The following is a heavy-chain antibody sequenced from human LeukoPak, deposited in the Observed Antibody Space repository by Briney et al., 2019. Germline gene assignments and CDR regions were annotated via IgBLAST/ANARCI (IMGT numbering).Heavy chain of an antibody. V-gene: IGHV4-39*07. D-gene: IGHD6-19*01. CDR3: SRDLAVATTRFDY. CDR1: GGSINSNNYY. J-gene: IGHJ4*02. CDR2: IDYSGST. Sequence: SETLSLTCTVSGGSINSNNYYWGWIRQPPGKGLAWIGSIDYSGSTYSNPSLKSRVTISVDTSKNQFSLKLSSVTAADTAVYYCSRDLAVATTRFDYWGQGTLVTVSS.